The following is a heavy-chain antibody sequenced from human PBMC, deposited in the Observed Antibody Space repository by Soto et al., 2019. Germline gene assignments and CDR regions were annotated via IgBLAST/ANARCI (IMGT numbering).Heavy chain of an antibody. V-gene: IGHV4-59*01. CDR2: ISFSGAT. CDR3: ARDRRDGFMPYVVF. D-gene: IGHD2-8*01. Sequence: PSETLSLTCTVSGVSITSYFWSWIRQTPGKGLDWIGSISFSGATYSNPSLKGRAALSVDTSENHLSLTLNPVTSADPAVYFCARDRRDGFMPYVVFWCQGNQVNVFS. J-gene: IGHJ4*02. CDR1: GVSITSYF.